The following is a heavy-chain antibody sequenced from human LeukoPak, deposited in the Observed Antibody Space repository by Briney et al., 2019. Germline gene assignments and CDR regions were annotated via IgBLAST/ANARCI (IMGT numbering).Heavy chain of an antibody. V-gene: IGHV1-18*01. CDR1: GYTFTSYG. CDR3: ARSDPIVGASHFDY. J-gene: IGHJ4*02. D-gene: IGHD1-26*01. CDR2: ISAYNGNT. Sequence: GASVKVSCKASGYTFTSYGISWVRQAPGQGLEWMGWISAYNGNTNYAQKLQGRVTMTTDTSTSTAYMKLRSLRSDDTAVYYCARSDPIVGASHFDYWGQGTLVTVSS.